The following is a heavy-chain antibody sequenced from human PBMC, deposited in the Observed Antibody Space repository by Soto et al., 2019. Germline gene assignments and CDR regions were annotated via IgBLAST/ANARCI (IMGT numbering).Heavy chain of an antibody. CDR3: ARGRAIFGVVIRSYYFDY. V-gene: IGHV4-38-2*01. J-gene: IGHJ4*02. CDR1: GYSISSGYY. Sequence: TSETLSLTCAVSGYSISSGYYWGWIWQPPGKGLEWIGSIYHSGSTYYNPSLKSRVTISVDTSKNQFSLKLSSVTAADTAVYYCARGRAIFGVVIRSYYFDYWGQGTLVTSPQ. CDR2: IYHSGST. D-gene: IGHD3-3*01.